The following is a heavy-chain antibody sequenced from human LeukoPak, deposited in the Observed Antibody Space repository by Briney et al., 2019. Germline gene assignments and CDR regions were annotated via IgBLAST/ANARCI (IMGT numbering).Heavy chain of an antibody. CDR3: AKAVVPVISQHYFDY. J-gene: IGHJ4*02. CDR1: GFTVSSNY. V-gene: IGHV3-30*02. D-gene: IGHD3-22*01. Sequence: GGSLRLSCAVSGFTVSSNYMSWVRQAPGKGLEWVACIQYDGSNEQYADSVKGRFTISRDNSKNTLYLRMNSLRAEDTAVYYCAKAVVPVISQHYFDYWGQGTLVTVSS. CDR2: IQYDGSNE.